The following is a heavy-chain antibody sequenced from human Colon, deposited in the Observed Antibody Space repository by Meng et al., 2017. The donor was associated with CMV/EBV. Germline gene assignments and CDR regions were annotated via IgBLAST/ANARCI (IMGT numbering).Heavy chain of an antibody. D-gene: IGHD1-1*01. V-gene: IGHV3-30*04. CDR1: GFTFSSYY. J-gene: IGHJ4*02. Sequence: GESLKISCAASGFTFSSYYLHWVRQAPGKGLDWVAVISGDGERAWYGDSVKGRFTISRDNSNNTLYVQINSLRLEDTAVYYCARGQTGLYFDYWGQGTLVTVSS. CDR2: ISGDGERA. CDR3: ARGQTGLYFDY.